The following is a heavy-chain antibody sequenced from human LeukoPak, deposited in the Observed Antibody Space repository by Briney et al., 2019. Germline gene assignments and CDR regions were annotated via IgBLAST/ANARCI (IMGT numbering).Heavy chain of an antibody. D-gene: IGHD6-19*01. CDR2: ISGSGGST. V-gene: IGHV3-23*01. CDR3: TKDLGYGSGWFDY. J-gene: IGHJ4*02. CDR1: GFTFSSYA. Sequence: GGSLRLSCAASGFTFSSYAMSWVRQAPGKGLEWVSAISGSGGSTYYADSVKGRFTISRDNSKNTLYLQMNSLRAEDTAVYYCTKDLGYGSGWFDYWGQGTLVTVSS.